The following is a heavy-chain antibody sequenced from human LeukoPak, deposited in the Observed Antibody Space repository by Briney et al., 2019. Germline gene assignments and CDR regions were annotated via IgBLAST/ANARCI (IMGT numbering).Heavy chain of an antibody. J-gene: IGHJ3*02. V-gene: IGHV4-30-2*01. CDR1: GGSISSGGYS. CDR2: IYHSGST. CDR3: ASSYSSSWRNDAFDI. D-gene: IGHD6-13*01. Sequence: PSETLSLTCAVSGGSISSGGYSWSWIRQPPGKGLEWIGYIYHSGSTYYNPSLKSRVTISVDRSKNQFSLKLSSVTAADTAVYYCASSYSSSWRNDAFDIWGQGTMVTVSS.